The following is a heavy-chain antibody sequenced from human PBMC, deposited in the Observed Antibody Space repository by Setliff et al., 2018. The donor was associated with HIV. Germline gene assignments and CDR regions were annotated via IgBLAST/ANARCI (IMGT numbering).Heavy chain of an antibody. CDR1: GGSIGGYY. J-gene: IGHJ3*02. CDR3: ASHAPYTSSWNAAAFDI. D-gene: IGHD6-13*01. Sequence: PSETLSLTCTVSGGSIGGYYWSWIRQPPGKGLEWIGYITYSGSTKYNPSLKSRVTISIDTSKNQFSLKLSSVTPADTAVYYCASHAPYTSSWNAAAFDIWGQGTMVTVSS. CDR2: ITYSGST. V-gene: IGHV4-59*01.